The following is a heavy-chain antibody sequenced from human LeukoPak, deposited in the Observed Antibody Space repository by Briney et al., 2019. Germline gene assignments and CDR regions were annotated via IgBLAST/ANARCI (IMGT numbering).Heavy chain of an antibody. V-gene: IGHV1-18*01. J-gene: IGHJ4*02. CDR2: ISAYNGNT. CDR1: GYTFTSYG. D-gene: IGHD3-3*01. Sequence: GASVKVSCKASGYTFTSYGISWVRQAPGQGLEWMGWISAYNGNTNYAQKLQGRVTMTTDTSTSTAYMELRSLRSDDTAVYYCARDRQYYDFWSGSDYWGQGILVTVSS. CDR3: ARDRQYYDFWSGSDY.